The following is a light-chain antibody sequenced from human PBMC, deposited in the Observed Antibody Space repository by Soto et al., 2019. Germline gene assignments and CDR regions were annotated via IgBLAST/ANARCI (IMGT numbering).Light chain of an antibody. CDR2: EVS. V-gene: IGLV2-14*01. Sequence: QSALTQPASVSGSPGQSITISCTGTNSDIGDYNFVSWYQQLPGKAPKLIISEVSNRPSGVSTRFSGSKSGNTASLTISGLQPEAEADYYCSSYSTIGAEVHFGVGTKLTVL. J-gene: IGLJ2*01. CDR3: SSYSTIGAEVH. CDR1: NSDIGDYNF.